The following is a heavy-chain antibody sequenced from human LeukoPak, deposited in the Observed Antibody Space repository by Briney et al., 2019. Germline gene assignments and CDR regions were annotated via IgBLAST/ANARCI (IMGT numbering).Heavy chain of an antibody. V-gene: IGHV1-18*01. CDR2: ISAYNGNT. D-gene: IGHD3-3*01. CDR3: ARAFRKPSDYDFWSGYYNGNWFDP. Sequence: GASVKVSCKASGYTFTSYGISWVRQAPGQGLEWMGWISAYNGNTNYAQKLKGRVTMTTDTSTSTAYMELRSLRSDDTAVYYCARAFRKPSDYDFWSGYYNGNWFDPWGQGTLVTVFS. CDR1: GYTFTSYG. J-gene: IGHJ5*02.